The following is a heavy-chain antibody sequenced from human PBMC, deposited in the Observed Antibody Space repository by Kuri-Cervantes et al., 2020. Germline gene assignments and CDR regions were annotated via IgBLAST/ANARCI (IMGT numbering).Heavy chain of an antibody. CDR3: AIPIGGSYGEEI. CDR2: ISSSSTYI. CDR1: GFTFSSYS. J-gene: IGHJ3*02. V-gene: IGHV3-21*04. D-gene: IGHD1-26*01. Sequence: GESLKISCAASGFTFSSYSMNWVRQAPGKGLEWVSSISSSSTYIYYADSVKGRFTISGDNAKNSLYLQMNSLRAEDTAVYYCAIPIGGSYGEEIWGQGTMVTVSS.